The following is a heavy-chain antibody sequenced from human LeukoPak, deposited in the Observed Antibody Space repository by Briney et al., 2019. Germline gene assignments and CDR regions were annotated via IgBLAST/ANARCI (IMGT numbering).Heavy chain of an antibody. CDR2: IIPIFGTA. D-gene: IGHD3-10*01. Sequence: GASVKVSCKASGGTFSGYAISWVRQAPGQGLEWMGGIIPIFGTANYAQKFQGRVTITTDESTSTAYMELSSLRSEDTAVYYCAKSYYYGSGISYYYYMDVWGKGTTVTVSS. J-gene: IGHJ6*03. CDR1: GGTFSGYA. CDR3: AKSYYYGSGISYYYYMDV. V-gene: IGHV1-69*05.